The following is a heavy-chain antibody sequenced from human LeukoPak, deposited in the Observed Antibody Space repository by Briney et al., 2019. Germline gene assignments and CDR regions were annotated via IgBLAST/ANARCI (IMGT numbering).Heavy chain of an antibody. V-gene: IGHV1-69*13. CDR1: GGTFSSYA. J-gene: IGHJ4*02. CDR2: IIPIFGTA. Sequence: SVKVSCKTSGGTFSSYAISWVRQAPGQGLEWMGGIIPIFGTANYAQKFQGRVTITADESTSTAYMELSSLRSEDTAVYYCARGPPNWGMVGYWGQGTLITVSP. CDR3: ARGPPNWGMVGY. D-gene: IGHD7-27*01.